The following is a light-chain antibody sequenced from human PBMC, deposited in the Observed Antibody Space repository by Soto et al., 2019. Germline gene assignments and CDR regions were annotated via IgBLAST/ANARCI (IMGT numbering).Light chain of an antibody. Sequence: DIQMTQSPSTLSASVGDRVTITCRASQSISSWLAWYQQKPGKAPKLLIYDASSLESGVPSRFSGSGSGTEFTLTSSSLQPDDVANYDCQKYNSWVTFGQGTKVEIK. CDR1: QSISSW. J-gene: IGKJ1*01. CDR2: DAS. CDR3: QKYNSWVT. V-gene: IGKV1-5*01.